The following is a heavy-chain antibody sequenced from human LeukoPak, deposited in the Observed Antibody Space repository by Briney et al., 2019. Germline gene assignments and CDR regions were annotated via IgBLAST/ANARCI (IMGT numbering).Heavy chain of an antibody. Sequence: GGSLRLACAASGCIFDSYNMNWVRQAPGTGLEWVSHITSSSNTIYYADSVKGRFTISRDNAKNSLFLQMNSLRDEDTAVYYCARALSQYYYDSSSAYWGQGTLVTVSS. J-gene: IGHJ4*02. D-gene: IGHD3-22*01. CDR3: ARALSQYYYDSSSAY. CDR1: GCIFDSYN. CDR2: ITSSSNTI. V-gene: IGHV3-48*02.